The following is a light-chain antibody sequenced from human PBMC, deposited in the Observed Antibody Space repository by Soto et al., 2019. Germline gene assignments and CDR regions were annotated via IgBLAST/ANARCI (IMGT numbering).Light chain of an antibody. V-gene: IGLV2-8*01. CDR2: EVS. J-gene: IGLJ2*01. Sequence: QSALTQPPSASGSPGQSVAISCTGTSSDVGGYNYVSWFQQHPGKAPKLIISEVSKRPSGVPDRFSGSKSGNTASLTVSGLQAADEADYYCSSYAGSNNVVFGGGTKLTVL. CDR3: SSYAGSNNVV. CDR1: SSDVGGYNY.